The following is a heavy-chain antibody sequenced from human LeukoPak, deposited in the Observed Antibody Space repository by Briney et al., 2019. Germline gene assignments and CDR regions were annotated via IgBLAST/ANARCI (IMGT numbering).Heavy chain of an antibody. J-gene: IGHJ5*02. D-gene: IGHD6-6*01. CDR2: IYTSGST. CDR3: ARVSSSSSSGAWFDP. CDR1: GGSISSGSYY. Sequence: SETLSLTCTVSGGSISSGSYYWSWIRQPAGKGLECIGRIYTSGSTNYNPSLKSRVTISVDTSKNQFSLKLYSVTAADTAVYYCARVSSSSSSGAWFDPWGQGTLVAVSS. V-gene: IGHV4-61*02.